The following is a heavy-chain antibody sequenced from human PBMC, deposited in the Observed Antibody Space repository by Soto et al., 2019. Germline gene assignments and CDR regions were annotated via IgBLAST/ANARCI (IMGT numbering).Heavy chain of an antibody. J-gene: IGHJ2*01. CDR1: GASISSSHW. D-gene: IGHD4-4*01. CDR3: VRKDYSDWFFDL. V-gene: IGHV4-4*02. Sequence: QVQLQESGPGLVKPSGTLSLTCAVSGASISSSHWWSWVRQPPGKGLEWIGEIYHSGGTYYNASLRSRVAISLDKSKNQFSLKLRSLTAADTAVYYCVRKDYSDWFFDLWGRGTLVTVSS. CDR2: IYHSGGT.